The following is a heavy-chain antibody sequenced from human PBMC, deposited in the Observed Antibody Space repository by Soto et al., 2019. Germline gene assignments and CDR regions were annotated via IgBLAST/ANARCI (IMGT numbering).Heavy chain of an antibody. V-gene: IGHV4-31*03. CDR1: GGSISSGGYF. D-gene: IGHD1-1*01. Sequence: QVQLQESGPGLVKPSQTLSLTCTVSGGSISSGGYFWSWIRQPPGKGLEWIGNIFYSGTTYYNPSLKRRVTISVDTSKNQFSLMLSSVTAADTAVYFGAGGVLDWGQGTLVTVSS. CDR2: IFYSGTT. CDR3: AGGVLD. J-gene: IGHJ4*02.